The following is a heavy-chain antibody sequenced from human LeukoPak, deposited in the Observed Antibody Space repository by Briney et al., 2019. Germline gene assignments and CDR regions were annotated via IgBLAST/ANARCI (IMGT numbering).Heavy chain of an antibody. Sequence: PGGSLRLSCAASGLTFDDYAMHWVRQAPGKGLEWVSGISWNSGSIDYADSVKGRFTISRDNAKSSMWLQMNSLRDEDTAVYYCARDQTPFYWGQGSLVTVSS. V-gene: IGHV3-9*01. CDR1: GLTFDDYA. CDR2: ISWNSGSI. CDR3: ARDQTPFY. D-gene: IGHD2-15*01. J-gene: IGHJ4*02.